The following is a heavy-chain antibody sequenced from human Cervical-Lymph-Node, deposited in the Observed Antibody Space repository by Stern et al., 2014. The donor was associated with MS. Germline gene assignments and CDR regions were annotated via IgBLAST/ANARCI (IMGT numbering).Heavy chain of an antibody. Sequence: VQLVESGPEVKTPGASVNVSCKASGYTFSNYAIHWVRQAPVQKLVWMGWINDGTGRPKYSKNFQGKVTIPKDTSSNTMYLEMRRLRTEDTSVYYCARGLDVDIVTAFFHWGQGTRVTVSA. J-gene: IGHJ4*02. V-gene: IGHV1-3*01. D-gene: IGHD5-12*01. CDR1: GYTFSNYA. CDR2: INDGTGRP. CDR3: ARGLDVDIVTAFFH.